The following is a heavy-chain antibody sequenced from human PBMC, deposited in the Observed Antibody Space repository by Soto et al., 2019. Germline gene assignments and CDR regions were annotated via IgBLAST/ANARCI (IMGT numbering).Heavy chain of an antibody. CDR1: GFTFSSYG. Sequence: QVQLVESGGGVVQPGRSLRLSCAASGFTFSSYGMQWVRQAPGKGLEWVAVIWYDGSNKYYADSVKGRFTISRDNSKNTLYLQMNSLRAEDTAVYYCARDKYYYDSSAKRSLDYWGQGTLVTVSS. V-gene: IGHV3-33*01. D-gene: IGHD3-22*01. J-gene: IGHJ4*02. CDR3: ARDKYYYDSSAKRSLDY. CDR2: IWYDGSNK.